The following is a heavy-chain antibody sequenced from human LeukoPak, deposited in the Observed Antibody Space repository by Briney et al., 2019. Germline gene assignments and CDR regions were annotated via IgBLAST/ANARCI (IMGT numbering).Heavy chain of an antibody. CDR1: GGSFSGYY. CDR2: INHSGST. D-gene: IGHD6-19*01. J-gene: IGHJ6*02. V-gene: IGHV4-34*01. Sequence: KPSETLSLTCAVYGGSFSGYYWSWIRQPPGKGLEWIGEINHSGSTNYNPSLKSRVTISVDTSKNQFSLKLSSVTAADTAVYYRARDHSSGWYGQPYYYYGMDVWGQGTTVTVSS. CDR3: ARDHSSGWYGQPYYYYGMDV.